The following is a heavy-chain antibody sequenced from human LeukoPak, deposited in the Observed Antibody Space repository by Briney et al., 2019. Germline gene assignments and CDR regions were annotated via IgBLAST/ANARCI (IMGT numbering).Heavy chain of an antibody. Sequence: SGGSLRLSCAASGFTFSSYSMNWVRQAPAKGLEAVSSISSSSSYIYYADSVKGRFTISRDNAKNSLYLQMNSLRAEHTAVYYCAREWNRGGYNPEDYWGQGTLVTVSS. CDR3: AREWNRGGYNPEDY. D-gene: IGHD5-24*01. V-gene: IGHV3-21*01. CDR2: ISSSSSYI. J-gene: IGHJ4*02. CDR1: GFTFSSYS.